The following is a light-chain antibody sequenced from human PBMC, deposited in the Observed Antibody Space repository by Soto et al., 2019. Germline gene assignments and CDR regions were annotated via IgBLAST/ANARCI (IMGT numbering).Light chain of an antibody. CDR3: MQPLHTPWT. J-gene: IGKJ1*01. Sequence: DIVMTQSPLSLPVTPREPASISCRSSQSLLHSNGYNYLDWYLQKSGQSPQLLIYLGSTRASGVPDRFNGSGSGTDFTLKIRRVEAEDVGVYYCMQPLHTPWTFGQGTKVEIK. CDR2: LGS. V-gene: IGKV2-28*01. CDR1: QSLLHSNGYNY.